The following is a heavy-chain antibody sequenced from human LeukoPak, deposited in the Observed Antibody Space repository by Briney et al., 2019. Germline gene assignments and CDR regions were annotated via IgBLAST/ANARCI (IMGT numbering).Heavy chain of an antibody. CDR3: ARFIVVVPAAIPVFGWFDP. CDR1: GFIFSKAW. CDR2: IYSGGST. J-gene: IGHJ5*02. D-gene: IGHD2-2*02. V-gene: IGHV3-53*01. Sequence: GGSLRLSCAASGFIFSKAWMSWVRQAPGKGLEWVSVIYSGGSTYYTDSVKGRFTISRDNSKNTLYPQMNSLRAEDTAVYYCARFIVVVPAAIPVFGWFDPWGQGTLVTVSS.